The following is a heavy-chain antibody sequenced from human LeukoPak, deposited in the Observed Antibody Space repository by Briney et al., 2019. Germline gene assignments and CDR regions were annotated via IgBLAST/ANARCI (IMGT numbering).Heavy chain of an antibody. Sequence: GGSLRLSCAASGFTFSSYAVSWVRQASGKGLEWVSSISGGGGDIFYADSVKGRFSISRDNSKNRVFLQLNSPRAEDTAMYYCARWFGEPPNFDYWGQGTLVTVSS. D-gene: IGHD3-10*01. CDR1: GFTFSSYA. J-gene: IGHJ4*02. CDR3: ARWFGEPPNFDY. V-gene: IGHV3-23*01. CDR2: ISGGGGDI.